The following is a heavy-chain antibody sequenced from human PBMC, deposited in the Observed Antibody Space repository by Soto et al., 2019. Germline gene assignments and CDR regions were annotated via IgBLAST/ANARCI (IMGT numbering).Heavy chain of an antibody. CDR2: INHSGST. V-gene: IGHV4-34*01. Sequence: QVQLQQWGAGLLKPSETLSLTCAVYGGSFSGYYWSWIRQPPGTGLEWIGEINHSGSTNYNPSLKSRVTKSVDTSKNQFSLKLSSVTAADTAVYYWARGRSAEGIYGMDVLGQGTTVTFSS. J-gene: IGHJ6*02. CDR1: GGSFSGYY. D-gene: IGHD3-10*01. CDR3: ARGRSAEGIYGMDV.